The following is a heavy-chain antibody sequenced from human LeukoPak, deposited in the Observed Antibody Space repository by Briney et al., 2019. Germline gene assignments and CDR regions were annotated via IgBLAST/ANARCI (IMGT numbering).Heavy chain of an antibody. CDR3: ARGSYYGPSPFDY. V-gene: IGHV4-34*01. CDR1: GGSISGYY. Sequence: SETLSLTCTVSGGSISGYYWSWIRQPPGKELEWIGEINHSGITSYNPSLKSRVTISVDTSKNQFSLKLSSVTAADTAVYYCARGSYYGPSPFDYWGQGTLVTVSS. CDR2: INHSGIT. J-gene: IGHJ4*02. D-gene: IGHD3-10*01.